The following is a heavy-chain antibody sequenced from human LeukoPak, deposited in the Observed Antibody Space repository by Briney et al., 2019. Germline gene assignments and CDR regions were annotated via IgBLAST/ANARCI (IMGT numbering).Heavy chain of an antibody. V-gene: IGHV3-30*03. CDR1: GFTFSSYG. D-gene: IGHD3-22*01. CDR3: ARSPEPKYYYDSSGYYYRGRGAFDI. CDR2: ISYDGSNK. J-gene: IGHJ3*02. Sequence: GRSLRLSCAASGFTFSSYGMHWVRQAPGKGLEWVAVISYDGSNKYYADSVKGRFTISRDNSKNTLYLQMNSLRAEDTAVYYCARSPEPKYYYDSSGYYYRGRGAFDIWGQGTIVTVSS.